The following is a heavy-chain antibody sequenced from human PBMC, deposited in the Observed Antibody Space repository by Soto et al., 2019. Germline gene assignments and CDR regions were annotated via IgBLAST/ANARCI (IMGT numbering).Heavy chain of an antibody. J-gene: IGHJ6*02. CDR1: GFTFSSYA. D-gene: IGHD6-13*01. CDR3: ARASAAGTPYYYGMDV. CDR2: ISYDGSNK. Sequence: PGGSLRLSCAASGFTFSSYAMHWVRQAPGKGLEWVAVISYDGSNKYYADSVKGRFTISRDNSKNTLYLQMNSLRAEDTAVYYCARASAAGTPYYYGMDVWGQGTTVTVSS. V-gene: IGHV3-30-3*01.